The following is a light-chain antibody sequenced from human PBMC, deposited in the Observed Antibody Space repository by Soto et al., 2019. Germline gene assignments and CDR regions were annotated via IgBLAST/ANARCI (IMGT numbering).Light chain of an antibody. Sequence: QSVLTQPPSASGTPGQRVTISCSGSSSNIGSNTVNWYQQLPGTAPKLLIYSNNQRPSGVPDRFSGSKSGTSASLAISGLHSEDEAHYYCAAWDDSLDGHGVFGGGTKLTVL. V-gene: IGLV1-44*01. CDR2: SNN. CDR1: SSNIGSNT. CDR3: AAWDDSLDGHGV. J-gene: IGLJ3*02.